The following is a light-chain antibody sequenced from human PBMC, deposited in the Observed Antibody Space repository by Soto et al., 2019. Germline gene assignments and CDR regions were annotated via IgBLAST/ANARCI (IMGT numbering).Light chain of an antibody. CDR2: GAS. J-gene: IGKJ4*01. Sequence: EIVMTQSPATLSVSPGERATLSCRASQSVGRNLAWYQQKPGQAPRLLIYGASTRATGIPARYXGSGSGTEFTLTISSLQSEDFAIYSCQQYNHWPPLTFGGGTKVEIK. CDR3: QQYNHWPPLT. CDR1: QSVGRN. V-gene: IGKV3-15*01.